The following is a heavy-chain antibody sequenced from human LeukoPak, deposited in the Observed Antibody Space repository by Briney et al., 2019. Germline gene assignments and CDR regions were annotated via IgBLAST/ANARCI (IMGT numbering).Heavy chain of an antibody. V-gene: IGHV1-2*02. Sequence: ASVKVSCKASGYTFTGYYMHWVRQAPGQGLEWMGWINPNSGGTNYAQKFQGRVTMTRDTSISTAYMELSRLRSDDTAVYYCARDLGYGGKRTAGYWGQGTLVTVSS. J-gene: IGHJ4*02. D-gene: IGHD4-23*01. CDR2: INPNSGGT. CDR1: GYTFTGYY. CDR3: ARDLGYGGKRTAGY.